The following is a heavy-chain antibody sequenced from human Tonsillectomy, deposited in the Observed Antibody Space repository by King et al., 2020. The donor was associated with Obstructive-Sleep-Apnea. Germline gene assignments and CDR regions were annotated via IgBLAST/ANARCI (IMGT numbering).Heavy chain of an antibody. CDR3: ARSVYCTNGVCYSYFDY. Sequence: VQLVQSGAEVKKPGASVKVSCKASGYTFTGYYMHWVRQAPGQGLEWMGWINPNGGGTNYAQKFQGWVTMTRDTSISTAYMELSRLRSDDTAVYYCARSVYCTNGVCYSYFDYWGQGTLVTVSS. D-gene: IGHD2-8*01. CDR1: GYTFTGYY. V-gene: IGHV1-2*04. CDR2: INPNGGGT. J-gene: IGHJ4*02.